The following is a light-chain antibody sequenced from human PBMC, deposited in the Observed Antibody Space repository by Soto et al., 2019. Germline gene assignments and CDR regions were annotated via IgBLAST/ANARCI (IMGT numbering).Light chain of an antibody. Sequence: EVVLTQYPGTLSLSPGERATLSCRASQSVSTSFLAWYQQKPGQAPRLLIYGAFSRATGIPDRFSGSGSGTDFTLTISRLEPEDFAVYYCHHFGSSRHTFGQGTKVDIK. J-gene: IGKJ2*01. CDR2: GAF. CDR3: HHFGSSRHT. V-gene: IGKV3-20*01. CDR1: QSVSTSF.